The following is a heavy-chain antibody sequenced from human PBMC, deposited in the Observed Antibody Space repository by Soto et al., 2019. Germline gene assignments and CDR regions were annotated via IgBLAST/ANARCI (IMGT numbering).Heavy chain of an antibody. CDR2: IKSKTDGGTR. D-gene: IGHD3-9*01. CDR1: GFTFSDAW. J-gene: IGHJ4*02. Sequence: GGSLRLSCAASGFTFSDAWMSWVRQAPGKGLEWVGRIKSKTDGGTRDYAAPVKGRVTISRDDPKNTLYLQMNSLKTEDTAVYYCTCLHYDILTGSKWHYFDYWGQGTLVTVSS. V-gene: IGHV3-15*01. CDR3: TCLHYDILTGSKWHYFDY.